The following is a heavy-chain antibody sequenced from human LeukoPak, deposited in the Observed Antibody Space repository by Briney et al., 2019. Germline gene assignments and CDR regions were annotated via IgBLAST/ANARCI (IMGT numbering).Heavy chain of an antibody. D-gene: IGHD6-13*01. CDR1: GYTFTSYA. J-gene: IGHJ4*02. V-gene: IGHV1-3*01. CDR3: ARDVVAAAGRPLHY. Sequence: ASVKVSCKASGYTFTSYAMHWVRQAPGQRLEWMGSINAGNGNKKYSQKFQGRVTITRDTSASTAYMELSSLRSEDTAVYYCARDVVAAAGRPLHYWGQGTLVTVSS. CDR2: INAGNGNK.